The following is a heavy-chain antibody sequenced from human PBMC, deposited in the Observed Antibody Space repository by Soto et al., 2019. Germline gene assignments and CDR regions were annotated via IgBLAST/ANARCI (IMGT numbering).Heavy chain of an antibody. V-gene: IGHV1-46*01. CDR1: GYTFTSYY. D-gene: IGHD2-15*01. J-gene: IGHJ6*02. CDR3: AREKGEVAATLFVDYYYYGMDV. CDR2: INPSGGST. Sequence: GASVKVSCKASGYTFTSYYMHWVRQAPGQGLEWMGIINPSGGSTSYAQKFQGRVTMTRDTSTSTVYMELSSLRSEDTAVYYCAREKGEVAATLFVDYYYYGMDVWGQGTTVTVSS.